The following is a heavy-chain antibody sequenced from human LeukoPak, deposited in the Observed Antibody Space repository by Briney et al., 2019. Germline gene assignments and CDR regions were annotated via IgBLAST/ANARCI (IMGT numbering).Heavy chain of an antibody. D-gene: IGHD3-22*01. Sequence: GGSLRLSCATSGFTFSNAWMNWVRQAPGKGLEWVGRIRSNSDGGTIDYAAPVKGRFTLSRDDSKTTLYLQMNSLQTEDTAVYHCATDFYDSTWGQGTLVTVSS. CDR1: GFTFSNAW. CDR2: IRSNSDGGTI. J-gene: IGHJ5*02. V-gene: IGHV3-15*07. CDR3: ATDFYDST.